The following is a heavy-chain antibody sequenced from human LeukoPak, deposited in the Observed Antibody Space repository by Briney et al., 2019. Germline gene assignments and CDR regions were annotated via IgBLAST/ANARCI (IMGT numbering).Heavy chain of an antibody. CDR2: INHSGST. J-gene: IGHJ4*02. CDR3: ARGRRYDILTGYYKGVWYFDY. CDR1: GGSFSGYY. D-gene: IGHD3-9*01. Sequence: SETLSLTCAVYGGSFSGYYWSWIRQPPGKGLEWIGEINHSGSTNYNPSLKSRVTISVDTSKNQFSLKLSSVTAADTAVYYCARGRRYDILTGYYKGVWYFDYWGQGTLVTVSS. V-gene: IGHV4-34*01.